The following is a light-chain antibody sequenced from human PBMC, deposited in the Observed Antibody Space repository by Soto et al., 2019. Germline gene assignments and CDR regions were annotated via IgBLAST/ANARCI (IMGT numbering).Light chain of an antibody. CDR3: TSYAGSNIPVL. V-gene: IGLV2-8*01. J-gene: IGLJ2*01. Sequence: QSALTQPPSASGSPGQSVTISCTGTSSDVGGYNFVSWYQQHPGKAPKLMIYDVTERPSGVPDRFSGSKSGNTASLTVSGLQGEDEAEYYCTSYAGSNIPVLLGGGTKLTVL. CDR1: SSDVGGYNF. CDR2: DVT.